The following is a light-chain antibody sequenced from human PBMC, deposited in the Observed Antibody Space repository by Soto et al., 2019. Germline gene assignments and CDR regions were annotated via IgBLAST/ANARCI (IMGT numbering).Light chain of an antibody. CDR2: AAS. Sequence: DIQMTQSPSSVSASVGDRVTITCRASQDISSWLAWYQQKLGKAPKLLIYAASSLHSGVPSRFSASGSGTDFTLTISSLQPEDFATYYCQQANSVPYTFGQGTKLEIK. CDR3: QQANSVPYT. J-gene: IGKJ2*01. V-gene: IGKV1-12*02. CDR1: QDISSW.